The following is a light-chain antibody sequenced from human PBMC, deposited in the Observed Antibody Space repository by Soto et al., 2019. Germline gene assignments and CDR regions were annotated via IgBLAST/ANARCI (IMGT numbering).Light chain of an antibody. CDR2: RNT. CDR3: QSYDTSLSGGV. J-gene: IGLJ3*02. CDR1: SSNIGAGYD. V-gene: IGLV1-40*01. Sequence: QSVLTQPPSVSGAPGQRVTISCTGSSSNIGAGYDVHWYQQLPGTAPKLLIYRNTNRPSKVPDRFSGSKSGTSASLAITGLQAEDEADYYCQSYDTSLSGGVFGGGTKVTVL.